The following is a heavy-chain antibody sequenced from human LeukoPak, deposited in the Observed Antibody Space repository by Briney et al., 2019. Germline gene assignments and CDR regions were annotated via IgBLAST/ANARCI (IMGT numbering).Heavy chain of an antibody. V-gene: IGHV4-59*01. D-gene: IGHD6-19*01. CDR1: GGSISSYY. Sequence: SETLSLTCTVSGGSISSYYWSWIRQPPGKGLEWIGYIYYSGSTNYNPSLKSRVTISADTSKNQFSLKLSSVTAADTAVYYCAGYSSYVGAFDIWGQGTMVTVSS. CDR2: IYYSGST. CDR3: AGYSSYVGAFDI. J-gene: IGHJ3*02.